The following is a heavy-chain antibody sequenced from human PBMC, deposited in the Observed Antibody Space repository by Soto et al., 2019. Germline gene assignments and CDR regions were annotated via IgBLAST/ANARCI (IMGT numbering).Heavy chain of an antibody. J-gene: IGHJ6*02. D-gene: IGHD2-15*01. Sequence: GGSLRLSCAASGFTFSNAWMNWVRQAPGKGLEWVGRIKSKTDGGTTDYAAPVKGRFTISRDDSKNTLYLQMNSLKTEDTAVYYCTTPSCSGGSCYSEYYYYYYGMDFWGQGTTVTVSS. CDR3: TTPSCSGGSCYSEYYYYYYGMDF. CDR1: GFTFSNAW. CDR2: IKSKTDGGTT. V-gene: IGHV3-15*07.